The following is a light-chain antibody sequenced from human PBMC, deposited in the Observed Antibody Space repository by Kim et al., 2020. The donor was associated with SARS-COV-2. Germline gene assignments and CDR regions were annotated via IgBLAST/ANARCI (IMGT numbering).Light chain of an antibody. CDR3: QVWDGNSDHAV. CDR2: YDT. J-gene: IGLJ2*01. CDR1: SIGSKS. Sequence: SYELTQAPSVSVAPGKTARITCRGDSIGSKSVHWYQQKPGQAPVVVIYYDTDRPSGIPERFSGPTSVNTATLTISRVEAGDEADYYCQVWDGNSDHAVFGGGTQLTVL. V-gene: IGLV3-21*04.